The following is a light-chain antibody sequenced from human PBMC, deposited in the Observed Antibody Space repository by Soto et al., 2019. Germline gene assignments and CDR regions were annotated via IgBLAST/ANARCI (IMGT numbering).Light chain of an antibody. V-gene: IGLV2-11*01. Sequence: QSALTQPRSVSGSPGQSVTISCTGTSNDVGRYIHVSWYQQHPGKAPKLMIYDVSKRPSGVPDRFSGSKSGNTASLAISGIEAEDEADYYCCSFAGNPYVFGTGTKVXVL. CDR3: CSFAGNPYV. J-gene: IGLJ1*01. CDR2: DVS. CDR1: SNDVGRYIH.